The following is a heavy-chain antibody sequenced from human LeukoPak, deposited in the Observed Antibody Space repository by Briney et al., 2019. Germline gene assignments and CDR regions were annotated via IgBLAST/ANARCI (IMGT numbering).Heavy chain of an antibody. CDR1: GFSFSVYW. J-gene: IGHJ3*02. CDR2: ISWDGDTT. D-gene: IGHD3-22*01. Sequence: GGSLRLSCAASGFSFSVYWMHWVRQAPGKGLEWVSLISWDGDTTYYADSVKGRFTSSRDNSKNSLFLQMNSLRTEDTALYYCAKAGGLIGAAFDIGGKGKMATASS. CDR3: AKAGGLIGAAFDI. V-gene: IGHV3-43*01.